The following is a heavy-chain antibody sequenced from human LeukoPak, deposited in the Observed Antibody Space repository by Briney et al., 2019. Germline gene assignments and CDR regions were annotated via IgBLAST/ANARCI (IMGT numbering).Heavy chain of an antibody. Sequence: GGSLRLSCAASGFTVSSNYMSWVRQAPGKGLEWVSSISSSSSYIYYADSVKGRFTISRDNAKNSLYLQMNSLRAEDTAVYYCARTGRNRVATIQDFDYWGQGTLVTVSS. CDR3: ARTGRNRVATIQDFDY. CDR2: ISSSSSYI. CDR1: GFTVSSNY. V-gene: IGHV3-21*01. D-gene: IGHD5-12*01. J-gene: IGHJ4*02.